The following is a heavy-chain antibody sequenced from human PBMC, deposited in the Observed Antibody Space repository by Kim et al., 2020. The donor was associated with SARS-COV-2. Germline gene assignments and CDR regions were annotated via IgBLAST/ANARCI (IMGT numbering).Heavy chain of an antibody. CDR2: ST. V-gene: IGHV3-64*01. CDR3: ATATGRAFDI. Sequence: STYYANSVKGRFTISRDNSKNTLYHQMGSLRAEDMAVYYCATATGRAFDIWGQGTMVTVSS. J-gene: IGHJ3*02.